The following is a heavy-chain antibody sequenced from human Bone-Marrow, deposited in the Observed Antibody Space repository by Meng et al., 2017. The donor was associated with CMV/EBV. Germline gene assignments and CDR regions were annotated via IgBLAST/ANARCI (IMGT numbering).Heavy chain of an antibody. CDR2: IYYSGST. CDR1: GGSISSSSYY. V-gene: IGHV4-39*07. Sequence: SETLSLTCTVSGGSISSSSYYWGWIRQPPGKGLEWIGSIYYSGSTYYNPSLKSRVTISVDTSKNQFSLKLSSVTAADTAVYYCARVVTIFGVVTVHLYTLVYFDYWGQGTLVTVSS. J-gene: IGHJ4*02. CDR3: ARVVTIFGVVTVHLYTLVYFDY. D-gene: IGHD3-3*01.